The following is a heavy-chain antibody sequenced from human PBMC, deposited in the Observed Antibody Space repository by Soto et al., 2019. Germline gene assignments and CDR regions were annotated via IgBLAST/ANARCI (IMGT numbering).Heavy chain of an antibody. V-gene: IGHV4-34*01. CDR3: ARAAVKLGATLFDS. Sequence: PSETLSLTCAVYGGSFSGYYWSWIRQSPEKGLEWIGEINHSGFTNYNPTLKSRVTISRDASKNQFSLRLSSMTAADSAVYFCARAAVKLGATLFDSWGQGTLVTVSS. CDR1: GGSFSGYY. CDR2: INHSGFT. D-gene: IGHD1-26*01. J-gene: IGHJ4*02.